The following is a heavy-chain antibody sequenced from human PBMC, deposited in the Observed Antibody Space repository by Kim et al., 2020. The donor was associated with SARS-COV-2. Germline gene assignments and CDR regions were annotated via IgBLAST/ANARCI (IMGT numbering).Heavy chain of an antibody. CDR2: ISAYNGNT. D-gene: IGHD2-2*01. CDR1: GYTFTSYG. Sequence: ASVKVSCKASGYTFTSYGISWVRQAPGQGLEGMGWISAYNGNTNYAQKPQGRVTMTTDTSTSTAYMELRSLRSDDTAVYYWARGIVVVPAATKTYYDYYGMDVWGQGTTVTVSS. V-gene: IGHV1-18*04. J-gene: IGHJ6*02. CDR3: ARGIVVVPAATKTYYDYYGMDV.